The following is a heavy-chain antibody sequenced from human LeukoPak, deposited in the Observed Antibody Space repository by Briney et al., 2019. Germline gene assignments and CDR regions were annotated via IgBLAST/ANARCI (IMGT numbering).Heavy chain of an antibody. Sequence: ASVKVSCKASGYTFTSYGISWVRQAPGQGLEWVGWISAYNGNTNYAQKLQGRVTMTTDTSTSTAYMELRSLRSDDTAVYYCATQAELRFLEWLYFDYWGQGTLVTVSS. CDR2: ISAYNGNT. J-gene: IGHJ4*02. D-gene: IGHD3-3*01. CDR1: GYTFTSYG. V-gene: IGHV1-18*01. CDR3: ATQAELRFLEWLYFDY.